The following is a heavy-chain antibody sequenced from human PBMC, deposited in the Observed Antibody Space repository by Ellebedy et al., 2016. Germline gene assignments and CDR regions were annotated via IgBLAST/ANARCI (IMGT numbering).Heavy chain of an antibody. J-gene: IGHJ6*02. D-gene: IGHD2-2*02. Sequence: SETLSLXCAVSSGSMRDYYWTWIRQSAGKGLEWIGEINHSGSPTYSPALQSRATISIESSKNRFSLRLTSVTAADTAVYYCARSRYPSNALDVWGQGTTVTVSS. V-gene: IGHV4-34*01. CDR3: ARSRYPSNALDV. CDR2: INHSGSP. CDR1: SGSMRDYY.